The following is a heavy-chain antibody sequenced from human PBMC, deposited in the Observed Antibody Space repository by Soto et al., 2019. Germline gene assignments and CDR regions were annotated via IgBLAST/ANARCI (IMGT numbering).Heavy chain of an antibody. V-gene: IGHV3-30*18. Sequence: GGSLRLSCAASGFSFSNNGMHWVRQAPGKGLEWVAIISYDGSKKYYADSVKGRFTISRDNSKNTLYLQMNSLRVEDTAVYYCAKDRVESGLGEIDYWGQGTLVTVSS. J-gene: IGHJ4*02. D-gene: IGHD3-16*01. CDR1: GFSFSNNG. CDR2: ISYDGSKK. CDR3: AKDRVESGLGEIDY.